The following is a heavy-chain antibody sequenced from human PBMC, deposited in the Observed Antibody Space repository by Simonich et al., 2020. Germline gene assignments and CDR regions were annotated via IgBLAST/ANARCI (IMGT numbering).Heavy chain of an antibody. CDR1: GFPFGSTA. D-gene: IGHD7-27*01. CDR2: ISNEIRNQ. Sequence: QVQLVESGGGVVQPGRSLRLSCAASGFPFGSTAMHWVRQAPGRGLEWGAVISNEIRNQYYEDAGRGRFTIARDNSKNTLYLQMNSLRAEDTAVYYCAREDLTGDAFDIWGQGTMVTVSS. CDR3: AREDLTGDAFDI. V-gene: IGHV3-30*07. J-gene: IGHJ3*02.